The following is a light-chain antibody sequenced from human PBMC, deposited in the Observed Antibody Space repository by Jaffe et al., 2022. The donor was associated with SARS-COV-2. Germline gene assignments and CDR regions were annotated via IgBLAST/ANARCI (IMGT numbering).Light chain of an antibody. CDR2: QDA. V-gene: IGLV3-1*01. J-gene: IGLJ2*01. CDR1: KLGDKY. CDR3: QAWDSSTAF. Sequence: SYEVTQPPSVSVSPGQTATITCSGDKLGDKYASWYQQKAGQSPVLVIYQDAKRPSGIPARFSGSNSGNTATLTISGTQAMDEADYYCQAWDSSTAFFGGGTKLTVL.